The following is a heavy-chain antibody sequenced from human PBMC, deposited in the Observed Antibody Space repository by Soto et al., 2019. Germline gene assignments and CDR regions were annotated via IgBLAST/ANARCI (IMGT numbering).Heavy chain of an antibody. J-gene: IGHJ3*02. CDR3: AKANERGSSYGYVMAFDI. CDR2: ISWDGGST. CDR1: GFTYDDYT. V-gene: IGHV3-43*01. Sequence: EVQLVESGGVVVQPGGSLRLSCAASGFTYDDYTMHWVRQAPGKGLEWVSLISWDGGSTYYADSVKGRFTISRDNSKNSLYLQMNRLRTEDIALYYCAKANERGSSYGYVMAFDIWGHGTMVTVSS. D-gene: IGHD5-18*01.